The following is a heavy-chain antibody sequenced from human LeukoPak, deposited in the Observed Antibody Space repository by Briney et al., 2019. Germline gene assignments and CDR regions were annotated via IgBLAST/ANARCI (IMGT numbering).Heavy chain of an antibody. CDR1: GYTFTSYG. D-gene: IGHD3-16*02. CDR3: ARAREDYDYVWGSYPKYYFDY. V-gene: IGHV1-18*01. CDR2: ISAYNGNT. J-gene: IGHJ4*02. Sequence: GASVKVSCKASGYTFTSYGISWVRQAPGQGLEWMGWISAYNGNTNYAQKLQGRVTMTTDTSTSTAYMELRSLRSDDTAVYYGARAREDYDYVWGSYPKYYFDYWGQGTLVTVSS.